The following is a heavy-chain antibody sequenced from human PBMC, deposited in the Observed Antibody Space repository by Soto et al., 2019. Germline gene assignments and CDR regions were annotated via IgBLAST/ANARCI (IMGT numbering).Heavy chain of an antibody. CDR1: GGTFSSYA. V-gene: IGHV1-69*01. J-gene: IGHJ3*02. Sequence: QVQLVQSGAEVKKPGSSVKVSCKASGGTFSSYAISWVRQAPGQGLEWMGGIIPIFGTANYAQKFQGRDTITAGESPSTAYMELSSLISEDTAVYYCARKYYDRSGISAFDIWGQGTMVTVSS. CDR2: IIPIFGTA. CDR3: ARKYYDRSGISAFDI. D-gene: IGHD3-22*01.